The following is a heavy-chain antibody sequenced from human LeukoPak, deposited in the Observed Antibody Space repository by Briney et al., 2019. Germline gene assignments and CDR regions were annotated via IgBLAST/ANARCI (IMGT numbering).Heavy chain of an antibody. J-gene: IGHJ5*02. V-gene: IGHV3-21*01. CDR3: ARAPPYIAAAGPNWFDP. CDR2: ISSSSSYI. CDR1: GFTFSSYS. D-gene: IGHD6-13*01. Sequence: GGSRRLSCAASGFTFSSYSMNWVHQAPGKGLEWVSSISSSSSYIYYADSVKGRFTISRDNAKNSLYLQMNSLRAEDTAVYYCARAPPYIAAAGPNWFDPWGQGTLVTVSS.